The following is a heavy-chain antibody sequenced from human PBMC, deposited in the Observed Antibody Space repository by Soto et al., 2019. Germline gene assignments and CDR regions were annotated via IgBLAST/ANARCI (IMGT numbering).Heavy chain of an antibody. Sequence: EVQLLESGGGLVQPGGSLRLSCAASGFTFSSYAMTWVRQAPGKGLEWVSAISGSGDNTYYAGSVKGRFTISRDSSKNTLSLQMDSPKVEDTAVYYCARGLYGGYDGVPHYWGQGTLVTVSS. V-gene: IGHV3-23*01. CDR2: ISGSGDNT. J-gene: IGHJ4*02. D-gene: IGHD5-12*01. CDR1: GFTFSSYA. CDR3: ARGLYGGYDGVPHY.